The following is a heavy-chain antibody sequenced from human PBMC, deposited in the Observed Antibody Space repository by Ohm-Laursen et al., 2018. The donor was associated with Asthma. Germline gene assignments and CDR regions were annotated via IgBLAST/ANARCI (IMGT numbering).Heavy chain of an antibody. CDR3: ARGSLEGLQ. CDR1: GFTFSSYA. Sequence: SSLRLSCTASGFTFSSYAMHWVRQAPGKGLEWVAVISYDGSNKYYADSVKGRFTISRDDAENTLYLQMNSLRADDSAVYYCARGSLEGLQWGQGTLVTVSS. D-gene: IGHD5-24*01. J-gene: IGHJ4*02. CDR2: ISYDGSNK. V-gene: IGHV3-30-3*01.